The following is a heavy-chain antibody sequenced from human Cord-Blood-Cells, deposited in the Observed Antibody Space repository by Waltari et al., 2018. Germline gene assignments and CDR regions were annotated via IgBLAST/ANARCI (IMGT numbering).Heavy chain of an antibody. CDR1: GFTFSSHG. J-gene: IGHJ5*02. CDR2: IRYDGSNK. D-gene: IGHD6-13*01. V-gene: IGHV3-30*02. CDR3: AKVRLYSSSWYNWFDP. Sequence: QVQLVESGGGVVQPGGSLRLSCAASGFTFSSHGLHWVRQARGKGLEWVAFIRYDGSNKYYAASVKGQFTISRDNSKNTLYLQMNSLRAEDTAVYYCAKVRLYSSSWYNWFDPWGQGTLVTVSS.